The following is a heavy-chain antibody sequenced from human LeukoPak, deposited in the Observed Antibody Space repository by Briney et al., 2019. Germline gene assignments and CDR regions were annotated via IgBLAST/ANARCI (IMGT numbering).Heavy chain of an antibody. CDR3: ARTGSSGYYYVYPYYYYMDV. V-gene: IGHV4-4*07. Sequence: PSETLSLTCAVSGGSISSYYWSWIRQPAGKGLEWIGRIYTSGSTNYNPSLKSRVTMSVDTSKNQFSLKLSSVTAADTAVYYCARTGSSGYYYVYPYYYYMDVWGKGTTVTVSS. J-gene: IGHJ6*03. CDR1: GGSISSYY. D-gene: IGHD3-22*01. CDR2: IYTSGST.